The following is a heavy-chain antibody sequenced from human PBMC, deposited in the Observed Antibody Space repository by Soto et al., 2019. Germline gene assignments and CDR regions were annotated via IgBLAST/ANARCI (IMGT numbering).Heavy chain of an antibody. CDR3: ARTYYYDSSVYYPFGYFDY. CDR2: ISAYNGNT. V-gene: IGHV1-18*01. J-gene: IGHJ4*02. D-gene: IGHD3-22*01. Sequence: GASVKVSCKASGYTFTSYGISWVRQAPGQGLEWMGWISAYNGNTNYAPKLQGRVTMTTDTSTSTAYMELRSLRSDDTAVYYCARTYYYDSSVYYPFGYFDYWGQGTLVTVSS. CDR1: GYTFTSYG.